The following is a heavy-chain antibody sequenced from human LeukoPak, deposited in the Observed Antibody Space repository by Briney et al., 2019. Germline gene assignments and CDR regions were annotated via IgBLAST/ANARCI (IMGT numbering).Heavy chain of an antibody. V-gene: IGHV4-39*07. J-gene: IGHJ3*02. D-gene: IGHD5-18*01. CDR3: ARSEYSYGADAFDI. Sequence: NSSETLSLTCTVSGGSISSSSYYWGWIRQPPGKGLEWIGSIYYSGSTYYNPSLKSRVTISVDTSKNQFSLKLSSVTAADTAVYYCARSEYSYGADAFDIWGQGTMVTVSS. CDR2: IYYSGST. CDR1: GGSISSSSYY.